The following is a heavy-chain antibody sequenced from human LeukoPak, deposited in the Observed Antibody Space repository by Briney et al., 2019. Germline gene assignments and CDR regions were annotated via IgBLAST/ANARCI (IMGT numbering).Heavy chain of an antibody. CDR1: GFTVSSND. CDR3: AKDSSGYYRDIDY. V-gene: IGHV3-53*01. J-gene: IGHJ4*02. CDR2: IFSGGAT. Sequence: PGGSLRLSCAASGFTVSSNDMTWVRQAPGKGLEWVSVIFSGGATYYADSVKGRFTISRDTSKNTLYLQMNTLRAEDTAVYYCAKDSSGYYRDIDYWGQGTLVTVSS. D-gene: IGHD3-22*01.